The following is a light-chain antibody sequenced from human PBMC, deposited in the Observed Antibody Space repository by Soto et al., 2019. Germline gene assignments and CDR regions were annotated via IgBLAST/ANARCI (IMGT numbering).Light chain of an antibody. CDR2: GAS. Sequence: EIVLTQSPGTLSLSPGERATLSCRASKSVSSSYLAWYQQKPGQAPRLLIYGASSRATGIPDRFSGSGSGTDLTLTISRLEPEDFAVYYCQQYGRSLMYTFGQGTKLEIK. V-gene: IGKV3-20*01. CDR1: KSVSSSY. J-gene: IGKJ2*01. CDR3: QQYGRSLMYT.